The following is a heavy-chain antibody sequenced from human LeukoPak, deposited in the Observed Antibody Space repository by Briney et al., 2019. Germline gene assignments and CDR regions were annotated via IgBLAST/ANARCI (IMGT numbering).Heavy chain of an antibody. V-gene: IGHV4-61*01. CDR2: VCYSGNT. CDR1: GDSINSGRHY. J-gene: IGHJ4*02. CDR3: ARTTHPDAKQWPFCDF. D-gene: IGHD6-19*01. Sequence: SGALSLTCTVSGDSINSGRHYWSWLRQPPGKGLEWLAYVCYSGNTKYIPALQSRVTISADRPRNQFSLRVTSVTAADTAVYYCARTTHPDAKQWPFCDFWGQGVLVTVSS.